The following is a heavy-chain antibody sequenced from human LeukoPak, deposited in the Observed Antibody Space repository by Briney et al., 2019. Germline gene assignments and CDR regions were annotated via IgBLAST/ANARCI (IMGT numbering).Heavy chain of an antibody. J-gene: IGHJ4*02. CDR2: INPDGSTT. CDR1: GFTFSRYW. Sequence: GGSLRLSCAASGFTFSRYWIHWVRQAPGKGLEWVSRINPDGSTTTYADSVKGRCTISRDNVKNTVYLQMNSLRAEDTAVYYCASPRSAYSSSWYPIYYWGQGTLVTVSS. V-gene: IGHV3-74*01. D-gene: IGHD6-13*01. CDR3: ASPRSAYSSSWYPIYY.